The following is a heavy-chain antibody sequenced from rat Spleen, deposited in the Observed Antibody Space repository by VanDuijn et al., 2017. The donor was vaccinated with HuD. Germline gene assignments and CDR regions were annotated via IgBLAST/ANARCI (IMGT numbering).Heavy chain of an antibody. CDR1: GLTLSDYY. CDR3: TTTGSSDWFAY. V-gene: IGHV5-20*01. CDR2: ISDDGGST. J-gene: IGHJ3*01. Sequence: EVQLVESGGGLVQPGRSLKLSCAASGLTLSDYYMAWVRQAPTKGLEWVASISDDGGSTYYRDSVKGRFTISRDNAKSSLYLQMDSLRSEDTAPYYCTTTGSSDWFAYWGQGTLVTVSS. D-gene: IGHD5-1*01.